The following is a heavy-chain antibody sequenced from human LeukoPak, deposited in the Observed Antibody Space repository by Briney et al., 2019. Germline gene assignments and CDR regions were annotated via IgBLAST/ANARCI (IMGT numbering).Heavy chain of an antibody. CDR3: ARDSPFGYSSGWYERGAFDI. Sequence: GGSLRLSCAASGFTFSSYWMSWVRQAPGKGLEWVANIKQDGSEKYYVDSVKGRFTISRDNAKNSLYLQMNSLRAEDTAVYYCARDSPFGYSSGWYERGAFDIWGQGTMVTVSS. CDR1: GFTFSSYW. V-gene: IGHV3-7*01. CDR2: IKQDGSEK. D-gene: IGHD6-19*01. J-gene: IGHJ3*02.